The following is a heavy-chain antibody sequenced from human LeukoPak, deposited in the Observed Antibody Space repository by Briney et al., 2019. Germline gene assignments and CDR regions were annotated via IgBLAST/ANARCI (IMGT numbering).Heavy chain of an antibody. CDR2: IRYDGSNK. D-gene: IGHD3-22*01. Sequence: GGSLRLSCAASGFTFSSYGMHWVRQAPGKGLEWLAFIRYDGSNKYYADSVKGRFTISRDNSKNTLYLQMNSLRAEDTAVYYCAKDIAYYYDSSGRGAFDIWGQGTMVTVSS. CDR1: GFTFSSYG. V-gene: IGHV3-30*02. CDR3: AKDIAYYYDSSGRGAFDI. J-gene: IGHJ3*02.